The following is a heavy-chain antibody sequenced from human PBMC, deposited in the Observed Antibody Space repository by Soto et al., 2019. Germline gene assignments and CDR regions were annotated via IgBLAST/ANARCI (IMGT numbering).Heavy chain of an antibody. CDR1: GDSVSSNSAA. D-gene: IGHD6-13*01. V-gene: IGHV6-1*01. J-gene: IGHJ6*02. Sequence: SQTLSLPCAISGDSVSSNSAAWNWIRQSPSGGLEWLGRTYYRSKWYNDYAVSVKSRITIKPDTSKNQFSLQLNSVTSKDTAVYCCARDRGRSSSGYCDAIDVWGQGTTVTVSS. CDR3: ARDRGRSSSGYCDAIDV. CDR2: TYYRSKWYN.